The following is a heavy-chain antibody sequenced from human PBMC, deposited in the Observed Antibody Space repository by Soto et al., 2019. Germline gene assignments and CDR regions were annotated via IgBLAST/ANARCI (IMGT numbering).Heavy chain of an antibody. V-gene: IGHV2-26*01. Sequence: SGPTLVNPTATLTLTCTVSGLSLSNGRLGVSWIRQPPGKALEWLAHIFSNDDKSYSTSLKSRLTISKDTSRSQVVLTMTNMDPVDSATYYCALIKDCSRTDCYLASFDPWGQGISVTVSS. D-gene: IGHD2-2*01. CDR2: IFSNDDK. CDR1: GLSLSNGRLG. J-gene: IGHJ5*02. CDR3: ALIKDCSRTDCYLASFDP.